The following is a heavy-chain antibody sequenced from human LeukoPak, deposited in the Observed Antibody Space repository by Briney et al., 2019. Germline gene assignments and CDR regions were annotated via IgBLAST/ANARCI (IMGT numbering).Heavy chain of an antibody. Sequence: SETLSLTCAVSGYSISSGYYWGWIRQPSGKGLEWIGSIYHSGSTYYNPSLKSRVTISVDTSKNQFSLKLSSVTAADTAVYYCARVRRYCSSTSCYAIDYWGQGTLVTVSS. CDR2: IYHSGST. CDR1: GYSISSGYY. J-gene: IGHJ4*02. D-gene: IGHD2-2*01. V-gene: IGHV4-38-2*01. CDR3: ARVRRYCSSTSCYAIDY.